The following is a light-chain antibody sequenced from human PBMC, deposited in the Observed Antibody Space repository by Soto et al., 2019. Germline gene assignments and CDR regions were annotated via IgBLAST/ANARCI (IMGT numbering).Light chain of an antibody. CDR2: GND. CDR1: RSNIGGGYD. CDR3: QSYDSSLSGFDV. Sequence: QLVLTQPPSVSGAPGQRVTISCIGSRSNIGGGYDVNWYRQVPGTAPQLLIYGNDNRPSGVPDRFSGSKSGTSASLAITGLQAEDEADYYCQSYDSSLSGFDVFGTGTKLTVL. J-gene: IGLJ1*01. V-gene: IGLV1-40*01.